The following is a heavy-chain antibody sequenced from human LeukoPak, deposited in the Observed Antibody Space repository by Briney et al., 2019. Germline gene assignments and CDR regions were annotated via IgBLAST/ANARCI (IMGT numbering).Heavy chain of an antibody. J-gene: IGHJ4*02. D-gene: IGHD2-2*01. CDR1: GFTVSSNY. CDR3: AASSSSKQPPFDY. Sequence: GGSLRLSCAASGFTVSSNYMSWVRPAPGKGLEWVSVIYSGGSTYYADSVKGRFTISRDNSKNTLYLQMNSLRAEDTAVYYCAASSSSKQPPFDYWGQGTLVTVSS. CDR2: IYSGGST. V-gene: IGHV3-53*01.